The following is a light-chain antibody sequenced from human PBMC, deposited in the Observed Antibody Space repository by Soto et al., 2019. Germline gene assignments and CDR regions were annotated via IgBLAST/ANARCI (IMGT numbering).Light chain of an antibody. V-gene: IGLV2-8*01. Sequence: QSALTQPPSASGSPGQSVTISCTGTSSDVGGYNYVSWYQQCPGKAPKLMIYEVNKRPSGVPDRFSGSKSGNTASLTVSGLQAEDEAHYYCSSYAGSNNFVIFGGGTKLTVL. CDR2: EVN. CDR1: SSDVGGYNY. CDR3: SSYAGSNNFVI. J-gene: IGLJ2*01.